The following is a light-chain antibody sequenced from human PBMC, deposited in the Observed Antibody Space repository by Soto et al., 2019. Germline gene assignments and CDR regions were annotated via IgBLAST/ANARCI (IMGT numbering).Light chain of an antibody. CDR1: QSVSDY. CDR3: QQYGSSPPWT. V-gene: IGKV3-20*01. J-gene: IGKJ1*01. CDR2: GAS. Sequence: LTQSPSSLSASVGDRVTITCRASQSVSDYLAWYQQKPGQAPRLLIYGASSRATGIPDRFSGSGSGTDFTLTISRLEPEDFAVYYCQQYGSSPPWTFGQGTKVDIK.